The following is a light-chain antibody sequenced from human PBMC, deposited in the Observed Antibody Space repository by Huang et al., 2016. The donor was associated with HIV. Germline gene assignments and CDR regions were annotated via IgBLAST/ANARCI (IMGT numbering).Light chain of an antibody. Sequence: VLTQSPATLSWYPGERVTLSCRASQSVGSYIAWYQQRPGQSPRLLIYDVSNRATGTPVRFSGSGSGTDFTLTISSLESEDFAVYYCQQRSSGVSFDGGTKVQVK. CDR2: DVS. J-gene: IGKJ4*01. CDR3: QQRSSGVS. V-gene: IGKV3-11*01. CDR1: QSVGSY.